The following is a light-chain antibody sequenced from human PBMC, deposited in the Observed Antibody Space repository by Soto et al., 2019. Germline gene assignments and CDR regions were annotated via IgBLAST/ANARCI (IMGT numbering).Light chain of an antibody. J-gene: IGLJ3*02. CDR2: EVS. CDR3: ISYTNSITLV. CDR1: SSDIGGYNY. Sequence: QSALTQPASVSGSPGQSITISCTGTSSDIGGYNYVSWYQQHPGKAPKLMIYEVSNRPSGVSNRFSGSKSGNTASLTISGLQAEDEADYYCISYTNSITLVFGGGTKLTV. V-gene: IGLV2-14*01.